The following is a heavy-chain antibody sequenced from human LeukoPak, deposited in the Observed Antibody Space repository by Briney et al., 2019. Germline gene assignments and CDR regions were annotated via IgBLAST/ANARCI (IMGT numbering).Heavy chain of an antibody. J-gene: IGHJ4*02. CDR1: GGSFSGYY. CDR3: ARGPGYCSSTSCYAPIDY. CDR2: INHSGST. Sequence: SETLSLTCAVYGGSFSGYYWSWIRQPPGKGLEWIGEINHSGSTYYNPSLKSRVTISVDTSKNQFSLKLSSVTAADTAVYYCARGPGYCSSTSCYAPIDYWGQGTLVTVSS. V-gene: IGHV4-34*01. D-gene: IGHD2-2*01.